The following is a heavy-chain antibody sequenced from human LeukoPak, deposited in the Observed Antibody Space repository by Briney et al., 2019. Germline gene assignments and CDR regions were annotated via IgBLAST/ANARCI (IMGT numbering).Heavy chain of an antibody. CDR3: ARDFGGTLKTALDY. D-gene: IGHD4-23*01. V-gene: IGHV3-21*01. CDR2: IANSVIRI. Sequence: GGSLRLSCAASGFSFSTYSMNWVRQAPGKGLEWVSSIANSVIRIYYADSVKGRFTVSRDNAKNSLYLQMDGLRAEDTAIYYCARDFGGTLKTALDYWGQGTLVTVSS. J-gene: IGHJ4*02. CDR1: GFSFSTYS.